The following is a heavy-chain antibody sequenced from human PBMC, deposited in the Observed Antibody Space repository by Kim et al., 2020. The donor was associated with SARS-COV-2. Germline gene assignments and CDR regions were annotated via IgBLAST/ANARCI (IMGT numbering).Heavy chain of an antibody. CDR2: LTGSGHAT. CDR1: GLNFRLYS. D-gene: IGHD1-26*01. V-gene: IGHV3-23*01. Sequence: GGSLRLSCEASGLNFRLYSLSWVRQAPKKGLEWVSGLTGSGHATFYAESVKGRFIISRDNSKNTLFLQMNNLRVEDTALYYCSKLGSPLRNFD. J-gene: IGHJ4*01. CDR3: SKLGSPLRNFD.